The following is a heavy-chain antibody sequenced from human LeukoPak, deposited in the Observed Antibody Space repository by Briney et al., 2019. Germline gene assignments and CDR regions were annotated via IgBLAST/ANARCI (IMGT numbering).Heavy chain of an antibody. D-gene: IGHD6-13*01. Sequence: PGGSLRLSCEASGFTFSAYAMTWVRQAQGQGLEWVSAISGSGGSTYYADSVKGRFTISRDNSKNTLYLQMNSLRAEDTAVYYCAKVSPYSSSWPFDYWGQGTLVTVSS. CDR2: ISGSGGST. CDR3: AKVSPYSSSWPFDY. V-gene: IGHV3-23*01. CDR1: GFTFSAYA. J-gene: IGHJ4*02.